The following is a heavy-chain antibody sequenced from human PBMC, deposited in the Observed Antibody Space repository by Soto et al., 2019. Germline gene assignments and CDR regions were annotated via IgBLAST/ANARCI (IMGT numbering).Heavy chain of an antibody. CDR1: GGSFSGYY. D-gene: IGHD6-13*01. J-gene: IGHJ5*02. V-gene: IGHV4-34*01. CDR3: ARVTAAGTEFSWFDP. CDR2: INHSGST. Sequence: QVQLQQWGAGLLKPSETLSLTCAVYGGSFSGYYWSWIRQPPGKGLEWIGEINHSGSTNYNPSLKSRVTISVETSKNQFSLKPSSVTAANTAVYYCARVTAAGTEFSWFDPWGQGTLVTVSS.